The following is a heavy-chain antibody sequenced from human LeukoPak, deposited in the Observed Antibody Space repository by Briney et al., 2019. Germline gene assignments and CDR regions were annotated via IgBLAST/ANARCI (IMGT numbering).Heavy chain of an antibody. CDR2: IYHSGST. Sequence: KPSETLSPTCAVSGYSLSSGYYWGWIRQPPGKGPGWIGSIYHSGSTYYNPSLKSRVTISVDTSKNQFSLKLSSVTAADTAVYYCARRSSSWFPFDYWGQGTLVTVSS. CDR3: ARRSSSWFPFDY. V-gene: IGHV4-38-2*01. J-gene: IGHJ4*02. CDR1: GYSLSSGYY. D-gene: IGHD6-13*01.